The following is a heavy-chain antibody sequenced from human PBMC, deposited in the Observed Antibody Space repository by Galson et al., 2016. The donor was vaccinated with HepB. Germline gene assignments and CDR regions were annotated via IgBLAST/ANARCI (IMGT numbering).Heavy chain of an antibody. CDR1: GFTFTNYA. CDR2: ITGSDGST. D-gene: IGHD6-19*01. CDR3: AKGSNGWTKFIDF. J-gene: IGHJ4*02. V-gene: IGHV3-23*01. Sequence: LRLSCAASGFTFTNYAMSWVRQAPGKGLEWASGITGSDGSTRYADSVKGRFIISRDNSKNTLYLQMDSLRAEDTAVYYCAKGSNGWTKFIDFWGQGTLVTVSS.